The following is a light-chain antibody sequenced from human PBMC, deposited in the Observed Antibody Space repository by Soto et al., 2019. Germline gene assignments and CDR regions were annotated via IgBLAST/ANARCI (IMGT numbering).Light chain of an antibody. V-gene: IGLV1-47*01. CDR3: AAWDDTVRSYV. CDR1: ISNIATNY. J-gene: IGLJ1*01. CDR2: RDN. Sequence: QSVLTQPPSVSGTPGQRVTISCSGGISNIATNYVHWFQQLPGTAPKVLSNRDNQRPSGVPDRFSGSKSGTSASLAISGLRSEDAAEYYCAAWDDTVRSYVFGPGTTVTVL.